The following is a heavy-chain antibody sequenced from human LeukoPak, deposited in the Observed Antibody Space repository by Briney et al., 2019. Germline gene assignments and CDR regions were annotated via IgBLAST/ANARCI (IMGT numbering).Heavy chain of an antibody. CDR2: IYYSGST. J-gene: IGHJ4*02. V-gene: IGHV4-59*01. Sequence: PSETLSLTCTVSGGSISSYYWSWIRQPPGKGLEWIGYIYYSGSTNYNPSLKSRVTISVDASKNQFSLKLSSVTAADTAVYYCARGYYYDSSGYYTDWGQGTLVTVSS. D-gene: IGHD3-22*01. CDR1: GGSISSYY. CDR3: ARGYYYDSSGYYTD.